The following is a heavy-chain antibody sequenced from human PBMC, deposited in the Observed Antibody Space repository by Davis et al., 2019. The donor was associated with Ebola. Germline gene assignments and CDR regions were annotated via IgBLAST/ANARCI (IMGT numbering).Heavy chain of an antibody. D-gene: IGHD3-22*01. CDR1: PFSFLSSA. CDR2: ISWDGRST. V-gene: IGHV3-43D*03. J-gene: IGHJ4*02. CDR3: TAYDSTFRNY. Sequence: GGSLRLSCASSPFSFLSSAMHWVRQAPGKGLEWVSLISWDGRSTAYADSVRDRFSISRDNSRNFLYLQMNGLRAEDTALYYCTAYDSTFRNYWGQGTLVTVSS.